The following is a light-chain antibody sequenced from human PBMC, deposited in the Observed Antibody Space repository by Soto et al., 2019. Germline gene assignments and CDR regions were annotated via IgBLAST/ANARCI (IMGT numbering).Light chain of an antibody. V-gene: IGKV3-20*01. Sequence: EIVLTQSPGILSLSPGERATLSCRASQSVSSRYLAWYQQKAGQAHRLLIYAASRRATGIPARFSGSGSGTDFTLTISRLETEDFAVYYCQQFSSSWTFGQGTKVEIK. CDR3: QQFSSSWT. CDR2: AAS. J-gene: IGKJ1*01. CDR1: QSVSSRY.